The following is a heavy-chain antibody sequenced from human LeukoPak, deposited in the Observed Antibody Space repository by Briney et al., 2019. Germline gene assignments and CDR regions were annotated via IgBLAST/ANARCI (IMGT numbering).Heavy chain of an antibody. CDR2: IYPGDSDT. V-gene: IGHV5-51*01. CDR3: ARYSSSGVDY. CDR1: GYSFANYW. D-gene: IGHD6-19*01. Sequence: GESLKISCKGSGYSFANYWIGWVRQMPGKGLEWMGIIYPGDSDTRYSPSFQGQVTISVDKSISTAYLQWSSLKASDTAMYYCARYSSSGVDYWGQGTLVAVSS. J-gene: IGHJ4*02.